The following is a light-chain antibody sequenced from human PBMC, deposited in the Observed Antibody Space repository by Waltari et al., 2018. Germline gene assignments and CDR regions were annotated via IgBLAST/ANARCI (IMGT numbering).Light chain of an antibody. V-gene: IGKV3-11*01. Sequence: EIVLTQSPATLSLSPGERATLPCRASQSVSSYLAGYQQKPGQAPRLLIYDASNRATGIPARFSGSGSGTDFTLTISSLEPEDFAVYYCQQRNNWPPSITFGQGTRLEIK. CDR2: DAS. CDR1: QSVSSY. J-gene: IGKJ5*01. CDR3: QQRNNWPPSIT.